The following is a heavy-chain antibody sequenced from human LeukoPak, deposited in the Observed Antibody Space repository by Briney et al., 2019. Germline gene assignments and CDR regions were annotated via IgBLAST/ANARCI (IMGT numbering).Heavy chain of an antibody. CDR3: ARLWTTVTPGGY. CDR1: GYTFTGYY. V-gene: IGHV1-2*02. J-gene: IGHJ4*02. CDR2: VNPNSGGT. Sequence: ASVKVSCKASGYTFTGYYMHWVRQAPGQGLEWMGWVNPNSGGTNYAQKFQGRVTMTRDTSISTAYMELSRLRSDDTAVYYCARLWTTVTPGGYWGQGTLVTVSS. D-gene: IGHD4-17*01.